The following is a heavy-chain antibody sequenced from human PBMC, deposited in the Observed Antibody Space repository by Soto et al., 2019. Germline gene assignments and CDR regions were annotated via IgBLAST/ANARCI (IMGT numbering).Heavy chain of an antibody. D-gene: IGHD2-2*01. Sequence: GGSLRLSCAASGFTFISYAMSWVRQAPGKGLEWVSAISGSGGSTYYADSVKGRFTISRDNSKNTLYLQMNSLRAEDTAVYYCAREGIVVVPAAMGHDAFDIWGQGTMVTVSS. CDR2: ISGSGGST. CDR1: GFTFISYA. V-gene: IGHV3-23*01. J-gene: IGHJ3*02. CDR3: AREGIVVVPAAMGHDAFDI.